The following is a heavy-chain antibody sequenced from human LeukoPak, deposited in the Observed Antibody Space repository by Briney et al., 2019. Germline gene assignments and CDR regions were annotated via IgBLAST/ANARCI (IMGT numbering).Heavy chain of an antibody. J-gene: IGHJ4*02. Sequence: ASVKVSCKASGYTFSNYGIIWVRQAPGQGLEWMGWISTYNGNTNYIQKLQGRVTVTTDTSTSTIYMELRSLRSDDTAVYYCARDAAWFGELLYPYWGQGTLVTVSS. V-gene: IGHV1-18*01. CDR2: ISTYNGNT. CDR3: ARDAAWFGELLYPY. CDR1: GYTFSNYG. D-gene: IGHD3-10*01.